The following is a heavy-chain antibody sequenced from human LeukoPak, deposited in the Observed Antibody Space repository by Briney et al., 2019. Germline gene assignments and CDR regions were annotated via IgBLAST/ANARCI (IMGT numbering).Heavy chain of an antibody. CDR2: IYYSGST. J-gene: IGHJ3*02. CDR1: GGSISSSSYY. D-gene: IGHD3-10*01. CDR3: ASQGVRPLAFDI. V-gene: IGHV4-39*01. Sequence: PSETLSLTCTVSGGSISSSSYYWGWIRQPPGKGLEWIGSIYYSGSTYYNPSLKSRVTISVDTSKNQFSLKLSSVTAADTAVYYCASQGVRPLAFDIWGQGTMVTVSS.